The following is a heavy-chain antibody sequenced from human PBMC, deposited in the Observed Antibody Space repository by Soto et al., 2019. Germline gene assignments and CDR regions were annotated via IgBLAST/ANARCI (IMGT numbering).Heavy chain of an antibody. CDR1: GYTFSGYG. J-gene: IGHJ4*02. V-gene: IGHV1-18*01. CDR3: ARSSSDYGADGLSLGY. D-gene: IGHD4-17*01. Sequence: QVQLVQSGAEVKKPGASVKVSCKASGYTFSGYGINWVRQAPGQGLEWMGWISAYNGNTQYAQKFQGRVTMTTDTSTSTAHMELRSLRSDDTAVYFCARSSSDYGADGLSLGYWGQGTLVTVSS. CDR2: ISAYNGNT.